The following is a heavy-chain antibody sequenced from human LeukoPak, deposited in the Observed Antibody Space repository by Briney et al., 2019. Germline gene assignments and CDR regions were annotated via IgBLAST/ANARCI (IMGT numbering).Heavy chain of an antibody. J-gene: IGHJ6*03. D-gene: IGHD2-15*01. CDR2: ISSSGSTI. V-gene: IGHV3-11*04. CDR1: GFTFSDYY. CDR3: ARDPALLPHCRGGSCYDYYYYMDV. Sequence: GGSLRLSCAASGFTFSDYYMSWIRQAPGKGLEWVSYISSSGSTIYYADSVKGRFTISRDNAKNSLYLQMNSLRAEDTAVYYCARDPALLPHCRGGSCYDYYYYMDVWGKGTTVTVSS.